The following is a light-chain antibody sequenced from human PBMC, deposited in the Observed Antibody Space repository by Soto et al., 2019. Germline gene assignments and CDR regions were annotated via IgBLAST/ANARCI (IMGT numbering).Light chain of an antibody. CDR2: GAS. V-gene: IGKV3-20*01. J-gene: IGKJ2*01. CDR1: QSVSSSD. Sequence: EIVLTQSPGTLSLSPGDRATLSCRASQSVSSSDFAWYQQKAAQAPRLLIYGASSRATGIPDGFSGSGSGTDYTLTISRLEPEDFAVHYCQQYGSSPLYTFGQGTKLEI. CDR3: QQYGSSPLYT.